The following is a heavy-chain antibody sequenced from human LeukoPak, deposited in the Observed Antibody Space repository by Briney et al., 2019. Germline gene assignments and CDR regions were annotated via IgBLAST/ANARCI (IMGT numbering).Heavy chain of an antibody. J-gene: IGHJ3*02. CDR1: GYTFTSYG. D-gene: IGHD3-16*01. CDR2: ISAYNVNT. Sequence: ASVKVSCKASGYTFTSYGISWVRQAPGHGLEWMGWISAYNVNTNYAQKLQGRVTMTTDTSTSTAYMELRSLRSDDTAVYYCARDLDPPGIDYDYVWGSYGNDAFDIWGQGTMVTVSS. V-gene: IGHV1-18*01. CDR3: ARDLDPPGIDYDYVWGSYGNDAFDI.